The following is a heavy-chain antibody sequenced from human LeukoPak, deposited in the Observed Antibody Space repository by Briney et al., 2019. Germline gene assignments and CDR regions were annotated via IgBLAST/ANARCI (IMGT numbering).Heavy chain of an antibody. CDR1: GGSISSGGYY. D-gene: IGHD3-3*02. CDR2: IYYSGST. CDR3: ARSSNTSLFL. Sequence: SETLSLTCTVSGGSISSGGYYWSWIRQHPGKGLEWIGYIYYSGSTNYSPSLKSRVTISLDTSRTHFSLKLSSVTTADTAVYYCARSSNTSLFLWGQGTLVTVSS. V-gene: IGHV4-61*03. J-gene: IGHJ4*02.